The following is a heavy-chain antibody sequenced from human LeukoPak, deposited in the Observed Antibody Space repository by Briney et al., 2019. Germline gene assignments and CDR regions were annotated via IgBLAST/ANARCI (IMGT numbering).Heavy chain of an antibody. CDR1: GYTFSNSW. CDR2: INPGDSDT. V-gene: IGHV5-51*01. D-gene: IGHD3-16*01. J-gene: IGHJ4*02. CDR3: ARHDYEMNLPDY. Sequence: GESLKISCKGSGYTFSNSWIAWVRQMPGRGLEWMGFINPGDSDTRYSPSFQGQVTISADKSISTAYLQWSSLKASDTAMYYCARHDYEMNLPDYWGQGTLVTVSS.